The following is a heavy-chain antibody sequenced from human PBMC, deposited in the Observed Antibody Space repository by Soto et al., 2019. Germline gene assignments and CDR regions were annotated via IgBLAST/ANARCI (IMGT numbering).Heavy chain of an antibody. Sequence: PSETLSLTCTVSGGSISSGGYYWSWIRQHPGKGLEWIGYIYYSGSTNYNPSLKSRVTISVDTSKNQFSLKLSSVTAADTAVYYCARGVYCGGDCYTLDAFDIWGQGTMVTVSS. CDR2: IYYSGST. D-gene: IGHD2-21*02. CDR3: ARGVYCGGDCYTLDAFDI. CDR1: GGSISSGGYY. J-gene: IGHJ3*02. V-gene: IGHV4-31*03.